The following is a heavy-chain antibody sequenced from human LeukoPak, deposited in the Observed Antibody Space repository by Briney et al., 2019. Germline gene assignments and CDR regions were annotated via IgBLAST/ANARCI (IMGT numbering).Heavy chain of an antibody. CDR1: GGSISSTFYY. Sequence: PSETLSLTCTVSGGSISSTFYYWSWIRQPPGKGLEWIGEINHSGSTNYNPSLKSRVTISVDTSKNQFSLKLSSVTAADTAVYYCARAGMDRTMVRGDTFDYWGQGTLVTVSS. J-gene: IGHJ4*02. CDR2: INHSGST. CDR3: ARAGMDRTMVRGDTFDY. V-gene: IGHV4-39*07. D-gene: IGHD3-10*01.